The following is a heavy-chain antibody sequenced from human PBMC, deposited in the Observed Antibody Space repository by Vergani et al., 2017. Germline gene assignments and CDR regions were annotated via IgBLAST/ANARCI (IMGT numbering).Heavy chain of an antibody. CDR2: IIPILGIA. CDR3: ARVGLVAAGKFYYYGMDV. V-gene: IGHV1-69*02. Sequence: QVQLVQSGAEVKKPGSSVKVSCKASGGTFSSYTISWVRQAPGQGLEWMGRIIPILGIANYAQKFQGRVTITADESTSTAYMELSSLRSEDTAVYYCARVGLVAAGKFYYYGMDVWGQGTTVTVSS. CDR1: GGTFSSYT. D-gene: IGHD6-13*01. J-gene: IGHJ6*02.